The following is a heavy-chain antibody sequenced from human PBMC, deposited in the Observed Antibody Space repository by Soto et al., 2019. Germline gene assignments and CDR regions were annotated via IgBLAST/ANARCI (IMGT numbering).Heavy chain of an antibody. Sequence: GGSLRLSCAASGFTFSSYGMHWVRQAPGKGLEWVAVIWYDGSNKYYADSVKGRFTISRDNSKNTLYLQMNSLRAEDTAVYYCARDKGDYVHYFDYWGQGTLVTVYS. CDR1: GFTFSSYG. V-gene: IGHV3-33*01. CDR3: ARDKGDYVHYFDY. CDR2: IWYDGSNK. D-gene: IGHD4-17*01. J-gene: IGHJ4*02.